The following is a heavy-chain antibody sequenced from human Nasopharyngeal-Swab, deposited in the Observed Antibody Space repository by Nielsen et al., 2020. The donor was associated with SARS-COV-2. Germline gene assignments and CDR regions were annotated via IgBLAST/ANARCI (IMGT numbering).Heavy chain of an antibody. V-gene: IGHV3-30*18. Sequence: GGSLRLSCAASGFTFITYAMHWVRQAPGKGLEWVTLISNDGSNKYYGDSVKGRFTISRDNSRNTLFLQMNSLRPEDTAVYYCAKAQGIRYGLDVWGHGTTVTVSS. CDR2: ISNDGSNK. CDR1: GFTFITYA. CDR3: AKAQGIRYGLDV. J-gene: IGHJ6*02.